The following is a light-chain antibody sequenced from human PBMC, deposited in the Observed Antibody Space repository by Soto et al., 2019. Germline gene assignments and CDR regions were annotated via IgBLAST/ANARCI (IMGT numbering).Light chain of an antibody. Sequence: QSALTQPASASGSPGQSVTISCTGTSSDVGGYNYVSWYQQHPGKAPKLMIYEVSNRPSGVSDRFSGSKSGNTASLTVSGLQAEDEADYYCSSYAGSNPVVFGGGTKLTVL. V-gene: IGLV2-8*01. J-gene: IGLJ2*01. CDR2: EVS. CDR1: SSDVGGYNY. CDR3: SSYAGSNPVV.